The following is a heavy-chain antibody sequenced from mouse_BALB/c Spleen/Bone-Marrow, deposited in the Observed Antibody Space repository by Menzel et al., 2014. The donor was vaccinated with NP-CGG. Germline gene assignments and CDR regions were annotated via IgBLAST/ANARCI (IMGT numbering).Heavy chain of an antibody. V-gene: IGHV3-1*02. CDR2: IHYSGGT. J-gene: IGHJ4*01. CDR3: ARWNGYYAMDY. CDR1: GYSITSGYS. Sequence: EVKVVESGPALVKPSQSLSLTCTVTGYSITSGYSWHWIRPFPGNTLEWMGYIHYSGGTNYNPSLKSRISITRDTSKNQFFLQLNSVTTEDTATYYCARWNGYYAMDYWGQGTSVTVSS. D-gene: IGHD1-2*01.